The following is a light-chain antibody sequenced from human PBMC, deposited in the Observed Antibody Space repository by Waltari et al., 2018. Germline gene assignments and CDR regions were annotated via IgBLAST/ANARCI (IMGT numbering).Light chain of an antibody. Sequence: DIQMTQSPSTLSPSVGDRVTITCRASQSISDWLAWYQQKPGKAPNLLIYKASSLQSGVPSSFSGSGSGTEFTLTISSLQPDDFATYYCQQYNSYPLTFGGGTKVEIK. V-gene: IGKV1-5*03. J-gene: IGKJ4*01. CDR1: QSISDW. CDR3: QQYNSYPLT. CDR2: KAS.